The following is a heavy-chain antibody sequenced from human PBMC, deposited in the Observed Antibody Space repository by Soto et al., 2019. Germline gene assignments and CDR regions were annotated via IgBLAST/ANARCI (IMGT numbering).Heavy chain of an antibody. J-gene: IGHJ6*02. V-gene: IGHV1-58*01. Sequence: SVKVSCKASGFTFTSSAVQWVRQARGQRLEWIGWIVVGSGNTNYAQKFQERVTITRDMSTSTAYMELSSLRSEDTAVYYCAARVVDTAINYCGMDVWGQGTTVTVSS. CDR2: IVVGSGNT. D-gene: IGHD5-18*01. CDR1: GFTFTSSA. CDR3: AARVVDTAINYCGMDV.